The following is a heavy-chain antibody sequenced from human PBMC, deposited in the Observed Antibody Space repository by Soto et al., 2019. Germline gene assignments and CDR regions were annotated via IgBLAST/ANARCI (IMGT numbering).Heavy chain of an antibody. CDR3: ARHVPAAGYYYGMDV. J-gene: IGHJ6*02. CDR1: GGTFSSYA. D-gene: IGHD2-2*01. Sequence: QVQLVQSGAEVKKPGSSVKVSCKASGGTFSSYAISWVRQAPGQGLERMGGIIPIFGTANYAQKFQGRVTITADESTSTAYLELSSLRSEATAVYYCARHVPAAGYYYGMDVWGQGTTVTVSS. CDR2: IIPIFGTA. V-gene: IGHV1-69*12.